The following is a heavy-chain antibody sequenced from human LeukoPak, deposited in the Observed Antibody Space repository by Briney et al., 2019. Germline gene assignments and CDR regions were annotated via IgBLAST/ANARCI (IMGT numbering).Heavy chain of an antibody. D-gene: IGHD5-18*01. CDR1: GITVSSKY. V-gene: IGHV3-53*01. CDR3: GLRFPGYSYGYKGDYFDY. J-gene: IGHJ4*02. CDR2: MQSGGST. Sequence: GGSLRLSCAASGITVSSKYMSWVRQAPGKGLEWVSVMQSGGSTYYADSVKGRFTISRDNSKNTLYLQMNSLRVEDTAVYYCGLRFPGYSYGYKGDYFDYWGQGTLVTVSS.